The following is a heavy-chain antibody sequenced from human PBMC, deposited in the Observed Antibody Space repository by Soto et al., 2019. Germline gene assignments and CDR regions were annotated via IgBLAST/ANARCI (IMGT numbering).Heavy chain of an antibody. CDR3: GKDQRQQLGINWFDP. CDR1: GFTFSSYA. Sequence: EVQLLESGGGLVQPGGSLRLSCAASGFTFSSYAMSWVRQAPGKGLEWVSAISGSGGSTYYADSVKGRFTISRDNSKNTLYLQMNSLRAEDTAVYYCGKDQRQQLGINWFDPWGQGTLVNVSS. J-gene: IGHJ5*02. D-gene: IGHD6-13*01. CDR2: ISGSGGST. V-gene: IGHV3-23*01.